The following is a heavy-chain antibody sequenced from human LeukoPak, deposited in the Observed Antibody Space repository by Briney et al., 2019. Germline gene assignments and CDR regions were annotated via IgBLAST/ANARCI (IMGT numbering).Heavy chain of an antibody. Sequence: PSETLSLTCTVSGGSINNYYWSWIRQPPGKGLEWIGYIYYSGSTNYNPSLKSRLTISVDTSKNQFSLKLSSVTAADTAVYYCARYYYVSGSYYFDYWGPGTLVTASS. CDR1: GGSINNYY. CDR2: IYYSGST. V-gene: IGHV4-59*01. J-gene: IGHJ4*02. CDR3: ARYYYVSGSYYFDY. D-gene: IGHD3-10*01.